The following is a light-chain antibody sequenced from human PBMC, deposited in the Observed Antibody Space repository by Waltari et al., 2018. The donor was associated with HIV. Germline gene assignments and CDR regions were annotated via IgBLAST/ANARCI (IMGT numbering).Light chain of an antibody. CDR2: AAT. CDR3: QESYSTPWM. J-gene: IGKJ1*01. CDR1: QSINNY. Sequence: DIQMTQSPSSLSASVGDRVTITCRASQSINNYLNWYQHKQGKAPKLLIYAATNLQRGVPARFSGSGSGTDFTLTIRSLQPEDFATYYCQESYSTPWMFGQGTKVEIK. V-gene: IGKV1-39*01.